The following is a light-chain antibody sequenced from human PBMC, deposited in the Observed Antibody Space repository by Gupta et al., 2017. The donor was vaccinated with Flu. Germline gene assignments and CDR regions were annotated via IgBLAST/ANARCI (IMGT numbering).Light chain of an antibody. CDR1: TGAVTSGHY. Sequence: QAVVTQEPSLTVSPGGTVTLTCGSSTGAVTSGHYPYWFQQKPGQAPRILIYDTSNKPSWTTARVSGSPFGGTAALTIXGXQPEDEXDYYCLPYSSSTRMVVFGGGTKLTVL. V-gene: IGLV7-46*01. CDR3: LPYSSSTRMVV. CDR2: DTS. J-gene: IGLJ2*01.